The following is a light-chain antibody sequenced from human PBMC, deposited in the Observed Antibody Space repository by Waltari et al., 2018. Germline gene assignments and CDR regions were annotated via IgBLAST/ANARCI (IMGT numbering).Light chain of an antibody. CDR2: DAS. CDR3: QQRSDWPLT. Sequence: EIVLTQSPATLSLSPGVGATLSCRASQSVSSYLAWYQQKPGQAPRLLIYDASNRATGIPARFSGSGSGTDFTLTIGSLEPEDFAVYYCQQRSDWPLTFGGGTKVEIK. J-gene: IGKJ4*01. CDR1: QSVSSY. V-gene: IGKV3-11*01.